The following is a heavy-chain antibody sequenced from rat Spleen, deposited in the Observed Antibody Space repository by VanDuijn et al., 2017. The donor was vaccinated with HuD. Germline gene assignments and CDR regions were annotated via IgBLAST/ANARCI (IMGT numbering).Heavy chain of an antibody. CDR2: IWGDGNS. CDR1: GFSLSNYG. CDR3: ARELDYSGNVMDA. D-gene: IGHD1-1*01. J-gene: IGHJ4*01. Sequence: QVQLKESGPGLVQPSQTLSLTCTVSGFSLSNYGVIWVRQPPGKGLDWMGVIWGDGNSNFNSAHKTRLSISRDTTKSQVYLKRNSLQTRDTATYYCARELDYSGNVMDAWGQGASVTVSS. V-gene: IGHV2-13*01.